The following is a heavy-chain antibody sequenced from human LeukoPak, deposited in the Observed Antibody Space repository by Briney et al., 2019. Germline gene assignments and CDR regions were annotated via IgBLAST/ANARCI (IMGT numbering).Heavy chain of an antibody. J-gene: IGHJ6*03. Sequence: SVKVSCKASGGTFSSYAISWVRQAPGQGLEWMGGIIPIFGTANYAQKFQGGVTITADESTSTAYMELSSLRSEDTAVYYCARSTRVEMATITRWQSYYYYYMDVWGKGTTVTISS. D-gene: IGHD5-24*01. CDR3: ARSTRVEMATITRWQSYYYYYMDV. CDR2: IIPIFGTA. CDR1: GGTFSSYA. V-gene: IGHV1-69*01.